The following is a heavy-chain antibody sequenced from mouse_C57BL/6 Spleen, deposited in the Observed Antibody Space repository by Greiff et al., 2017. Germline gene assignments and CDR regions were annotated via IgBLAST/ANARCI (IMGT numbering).Heavy chain of an antibody. CDR1: GYSITSGYY. V-gene: IGHV3-6*01. CDR3: ARGNSYSNYLAWFAY. Sequence: VQLKESGPGLVKPSQSLSLTCSVTGYSITSGYYWNWIRQFPGNKLEWMGYISYDGSNNYNPSLKNRISITRDTSKNQFFLKLNSVTTEDTATYYCARGNSYSNYLAWFAYWGQGTLVTVSA. J-gene: IGHJ3*01. D-gene: IGHD2-5*01. CDR2: ISYDGSN.